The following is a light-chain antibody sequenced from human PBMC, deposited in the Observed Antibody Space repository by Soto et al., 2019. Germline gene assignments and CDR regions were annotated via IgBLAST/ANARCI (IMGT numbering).Light chain of an antibody. Sequence: EIVLTQSPGTLSLSPGERATLSCRASQSVSSSYLAWYQQKPGQAPRLLIYGASSRATGIPDRFSGSGSGTDFTLTISRLEPEDFAVYYCQQYGSSPQTFGQGXXXXI. V-gene: IGKV3-20*01. J-gene: IGKJ2*01. CDR1: QSVSSSY. CDR3: QQYGSSPQT. CDR2: GAS.